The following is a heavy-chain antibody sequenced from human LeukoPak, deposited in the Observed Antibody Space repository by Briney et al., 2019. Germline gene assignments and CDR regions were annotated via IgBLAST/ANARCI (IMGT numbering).Heavy chain of an antibody. D-gene: IGHD1-26*01. V-gene: IGHV3-23*01. J-gene: IGHJ4*02. CDR1: GFTFTNHA. Sequence: GGSLRLSCAASGFTFTNHAMNWVRQAPGKGLEWVSIISGGVFSGSATVTYYADPVKGRFTISRDNSKNTLYLQMNSLRAEDTAVYYCAKCGLGGGYRYDCWGQGTLVTVSS. CDR3: AKCGLGGGYRYDC. CDR2: ISGGVFSGSATVT.